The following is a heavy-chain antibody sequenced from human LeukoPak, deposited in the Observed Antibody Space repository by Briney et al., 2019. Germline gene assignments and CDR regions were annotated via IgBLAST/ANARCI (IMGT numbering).Heavy chain of an antibody. V-gene: IGHV4-38-2*02. Sequence: SETLSLTCTVSGYSITRSYNWGWIRQSPGKGLEWIASISHAGDTYYNPSLKSRVTISADTSKNHLSLTLSSVTAPDTAVYFCARGEVGEFDYWGQGTLVTVSS. CDR3: ARGEVGEFDY. CDR2: ISHAGDT. D-gene: IGHD1-26*01. CDR1: GYSITRSYN. J-gene: IGHJ4*02.